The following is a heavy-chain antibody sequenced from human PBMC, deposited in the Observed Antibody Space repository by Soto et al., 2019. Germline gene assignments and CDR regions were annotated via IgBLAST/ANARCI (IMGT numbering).Heavy chain of an antibody. V-gene: IGHV3-48*01. J-gene: IGHJ4*02. D-gene: IGHD2-2*01. CDR3: ATRKYCPSTTCFDY. CDR1: GFTFSSYS. CDR2: ISFARNII. Sequence: GGSLRLSCGASGFTFSSYSMNWVRQAPGKGLEWVSFISFARNIIHYTDSVKGRFTISRDNAKNSLYLQMSSLRAEDTAIYYCATRKYCPSTTCFDYWGQGTQVTVSS.